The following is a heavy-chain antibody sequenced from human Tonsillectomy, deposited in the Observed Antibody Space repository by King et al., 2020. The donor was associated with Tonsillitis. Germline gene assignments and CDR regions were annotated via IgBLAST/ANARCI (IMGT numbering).Heavy chain of an antibody. V-gene: IGHV5-51*01. CDR2: IYPGDSDT. Sequence: QLVQSGAEVKKPGESLKLSCKGSGYSFTNYWIGWVRQMPGKGLEWMGIIYPGDSDTRYSPSFQGQVTISADKSISTAYLQWSSLKASDTAMSYCARLFQDRDNGDTPDPAYDWYFDLWGRGTLVTVSS. CDR3: ARLFQDRDNGDTPDPAYDWYFDL. D-gene: IGHD2-8*01. J-gene: IGHJ2*01. CDR1: GYSFTNYW.